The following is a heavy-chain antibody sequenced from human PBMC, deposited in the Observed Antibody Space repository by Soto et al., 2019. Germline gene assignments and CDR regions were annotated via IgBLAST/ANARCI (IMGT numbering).Heavy chain of an antibody. CDR1: GFTFNRFG. V-gene: IGHV3-23*01. D-gene: IGHD6-13*01. CDR3: AKEYSSNNEVGYFFDS. CDR2: ISGGGEYT. J-gene: IGHJ4*02. Sequence: EVQLLESGGGLVQLGGSLRLSCAASGFTFNRFGMNWVRQAPGKGLEWVSAISGGGEYTSYAESVRGRFTISRDNSQTTLYLQMNSLRADDTAVYYCAKEYSSNNEVGYFFDSWGQGTLVTVSS.